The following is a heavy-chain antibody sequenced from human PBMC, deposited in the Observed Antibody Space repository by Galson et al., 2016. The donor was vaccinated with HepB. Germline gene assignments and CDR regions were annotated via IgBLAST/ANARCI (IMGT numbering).Heavy chain of an antibody. D-gene: IGHD6-19*01. CDR2: TYYRTKWYN. Sequence: AISGDSVSSNSVAWTWIRQSPSRGLEWLGRTYYRTKWYNDYAVSLKSRMTINPDTSKNQFSLHLNSVTPEDTAVYYCARQSSGWYLFYDSWGQGTLVTVSS. CDR1: GDSVSSNSVA. CDR3: ARQSSGWYLFYDS. J-gene: IGHJ4*02. V-gene: IGHV6-1*01.